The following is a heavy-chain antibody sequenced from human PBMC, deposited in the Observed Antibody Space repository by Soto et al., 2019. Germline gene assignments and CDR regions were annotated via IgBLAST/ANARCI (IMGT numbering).Heavy chain of an antibody. V-gene: IGHV4-39*01. CDR2: IYYSGST. CDR1: GGSISSSSYY. J-gene: IGHJ4*02. CDR3: ARRDGYSGSYCYFDY. Sequence: SETLSLTCTVSGGSISSSSYYWGWIRQPPGKGLEWIGSIYYSGSTYYNPSLKSRVSISVDTSKNQFSLKLSSVTAADTAVYYCARRDGYSGSYCYFDYWGQGTLVTVSS. D-gene: IGHD1-26*01.